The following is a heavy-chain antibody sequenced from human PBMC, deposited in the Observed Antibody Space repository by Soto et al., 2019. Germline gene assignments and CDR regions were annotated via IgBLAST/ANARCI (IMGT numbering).Heavy chain of an antibody. V-gene: IGHV3-9*01. CDR1: GFTFDDYA. CDR2: ISWNGARI. J-gene: IGHJ4*02. Sequence: DVQLVESGGGLVQPGRSLRLSCAASGFTFDDYAMHWVRRAPGKGLEWVAGISWNGARIGYADSVKGRFTISRDNAKNSLFLQMNSLRGDDTALYYCANLPLYGSGFDCWGQGTLVTVSS. CDR3: ANLPLYGSGFDC. D-gene: IGHD3-10*01.